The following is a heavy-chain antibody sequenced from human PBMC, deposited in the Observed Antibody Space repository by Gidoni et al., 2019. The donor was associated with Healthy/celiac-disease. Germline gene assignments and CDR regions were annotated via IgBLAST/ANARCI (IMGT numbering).Heavy chain of an antibody. CDR1: GFTFSSYA. D-gene: IGHD3-16*02. CDR3: AKEVSDYVWGSYRY. CDR2: ISGSGGST. Sequence: EVQLLESGGGLLQPGGSLRLSCAASGFTFSSYARSWVRQAPGKGLEWVSGISGSGGSTYYADAVKGRFTMSRDNSKNTLYLQMNSLRAEDTALYYCAKEVSDYVWGSYRYWGQGTLVTVSS. V-gene: IGHV3-23*01. J-gene: IGHJ4*02.